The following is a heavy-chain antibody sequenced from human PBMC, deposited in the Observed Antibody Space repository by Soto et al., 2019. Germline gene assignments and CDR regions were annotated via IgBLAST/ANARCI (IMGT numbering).Heavy chain of an antibody. J-gene: IGHJ4*02. D-gene: IGHD5-12*01. V-gene: IGHV3-64D*06. CDR3: VKDLLHGYNLSYYFDS. CDR1: GFXFSSYA. CDR2: ISSNGGTT. Sequence: GXLRLSCSSSGFXFSSYAMHWVRQAPGEGPEYVSAISSNGGTTYYADSVKGRFTISRDNSKNTLYLQMSSLSADATAVYYCVKDLLHGYNLSYYFDSWGQGNLVT.